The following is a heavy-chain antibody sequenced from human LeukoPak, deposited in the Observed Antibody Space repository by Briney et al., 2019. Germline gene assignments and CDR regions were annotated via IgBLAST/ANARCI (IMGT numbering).Heavy chain of an antibody. CDR3: ARGHRGFDY. Sequence: ASVKVSCKASGYTFTSYSMHWVRQAPGQGLEWMGWINAGNNKTKYSQKFQGRVTITRDTSASTAYLELSSLRSEDTAVYYCARGHRGFDYWGQGTLVTVSS. J-gene: IGHJ4*02. CDR1: GYTFTSYS. V-gene: IGHV1-3*01. CDR2: INAGNNKT.